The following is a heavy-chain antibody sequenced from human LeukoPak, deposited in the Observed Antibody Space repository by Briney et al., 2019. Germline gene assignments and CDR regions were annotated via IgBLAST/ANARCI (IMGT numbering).Heavy chain of an antibody. V-gene: IGHV1-2*04. D-gene: IGHD3-9*01. CDR1: GYTFTGYY. Sequence: ASVKVSCKASGYTFTGYYMHWVRQAPGQGLEWMGWINPNSGGTNYAQKFQGWVTMTRDTSISTAYMELSRLRSDDTAVYYCARAAATYDRSYYDILTGDIWDQSGAQRNWFDPWGQGTLVIVSS. CDR2: INPNSGGT. CDR3: ARAAATYDRSYYDILTGDIWDQSGAQRNWFDP. J-gene: IGHJ5*02.